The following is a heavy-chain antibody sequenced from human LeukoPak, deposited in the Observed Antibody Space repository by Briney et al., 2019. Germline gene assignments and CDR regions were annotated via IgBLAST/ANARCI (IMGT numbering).Heavy chain of an antibody. CDR1: GFTFSSYA. D-gene: IGHD1-1*01. V-gene: IGHV3-30*04. J-gene: IGHJ3*02. CDR3: ASLNDGYGSAFDI. Sequence: GGSLRLSCAASGFTFSSYAMHWVRQAPGKGLERVAVISYDGSNKYYADSVKGRFTISRDNSKNTLYLQMNSLRAEDTAVYYCASLNDGYGSAFDIWGQGTMVTVSS. CDR2: ISYDGSNK.